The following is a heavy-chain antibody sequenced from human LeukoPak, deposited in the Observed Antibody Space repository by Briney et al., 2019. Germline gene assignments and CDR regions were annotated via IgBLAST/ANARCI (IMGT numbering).Heavy chain of an antibody. J-gene: IGHJ4*02. CDR1: GLTFSSSW. CDR3: ATDVGAD. V-gene: IGHV3-7*01. Sequence: GGSLRLSCVASGLTFSSSWMTWVRQTPGKGLEWVANIKEDGSEKYYVDSVKGRFTISRDNAKNSLYLQMNSLRAEDTALYYCATDVGADWGQGTLVTVSS. CDR2: IKEDGSEK.